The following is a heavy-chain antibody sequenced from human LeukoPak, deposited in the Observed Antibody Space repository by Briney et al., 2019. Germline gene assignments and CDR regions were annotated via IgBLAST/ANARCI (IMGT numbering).Heavy chain of an antibody. Sequence: SETLSLTCAVYGGSFSGYYWSWIRQHPGKGLEWIGYIYYSGSTYYNPSLKSRVTISVDTSKNQFSLKLSSVTAADTAVYYCARGTPRDPEYFQHWGQGTLVTVSS. CDR2: IYYSGST. J-gene: IGHJ1*01. CDR1: GGSFSGYY. CDR3: ARGTPRDPEYFQH. V-gene: IGHV4-31*11.